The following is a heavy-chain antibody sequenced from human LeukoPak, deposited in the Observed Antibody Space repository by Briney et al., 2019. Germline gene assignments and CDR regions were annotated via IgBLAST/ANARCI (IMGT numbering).Heavy chain of an antibody. CDR2: IYYSGST. Sequence: SQTLSLTCTVSGGSISRGGYYWSRIRQHPGKGLEWIRYIYYSGSTYYNPSLKSRVTISVDTSKNQFCLKLSSVTAADTAVYYCARVGGSGYDYDAFDIWGQGTMVTVSS. CDR1: GGSISRGGYY. D-gene: IGHD5-12*01. J-gene: IGHJ3*02. V-gene: IGHV4-31*03. CDR3: ARVGGSGYDYDAFDI.